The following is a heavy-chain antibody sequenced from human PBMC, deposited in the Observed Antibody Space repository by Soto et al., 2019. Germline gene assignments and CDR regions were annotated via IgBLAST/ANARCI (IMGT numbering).Heavy chain of an antibody. CDR1: GFTVSSNY. V-gene: IGHV3-53*01. CDR3: ARAITIFGVGWKPPFLDY. Sequence: SCAASGFTVSSNYMSWVRQAPGKGLEWVSVIYSGGSTYYADSVKGRFTISRDNSKNTLYLQMNSLRAEDTAVYYCARAITIFGVGWKPPFLDYWGQGTLVTVSS. D-gene: IGHD3-3*01. CDR2: IYSGGST. J-gene: IGHJ4*02.